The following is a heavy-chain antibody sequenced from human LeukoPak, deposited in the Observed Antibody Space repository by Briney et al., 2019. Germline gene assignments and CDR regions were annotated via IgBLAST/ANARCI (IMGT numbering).Heavy chain of an antibody. V-gene: IGHV3-74*01. CDR1: GFTFSSYS. Sequence: QTGWSLRLSCAASGFTFSSYSMNWVRQAPGKGLVWVSRINSDGSSTIYADSVKGRFTISRDNAKNTLYLQMNSLRAEDTAVYYCARGRITMVQGVIITSYYFDYWGQGTLVTVSS. D-gene: IGHD3-10*01. CDR3: ARGRITMVQGVIITSYYFDY. J-gene: IGHJ4*02. CDR2: INSDGSST.